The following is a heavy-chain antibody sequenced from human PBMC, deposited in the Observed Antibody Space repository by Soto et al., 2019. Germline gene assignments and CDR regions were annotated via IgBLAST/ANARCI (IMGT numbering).Heavy chain of an antibody. CDR1: GFTFTNYA. CDR2: ISYDGNTK. V-gene: IGHV3-30-3*01. J-gene: IGHJ5*01. D-gene: IGHD2-15*01. Sequence: PGGSLRLSCAASGFTFTNYAMHWVRQGPGKGLEWVAVISYDGNTKFCTDSLKGRFSISRDNSKNTLYLQMNSLRAEDTAVYYCAKDPRYCSGGTCFPEGEHWLDSWGQGTLVTVSS. CDR3: AKDPRYCSGGTCFPEGEHWLDS.